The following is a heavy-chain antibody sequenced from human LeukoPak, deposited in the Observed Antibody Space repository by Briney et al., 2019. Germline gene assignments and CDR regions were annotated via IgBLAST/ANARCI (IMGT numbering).Heavy chain of an antibody. CDR2: FSYSGST. V-gene: IGHV4-39*01. Sequence: SETLSLTCTVSGGSISSSPYYWDWIRQPPGKGLEWIGSFSYSGSTYYNPSLKSRVTISVDTSKNQFSLRLSSVTAADTAMFYCARRTFPLYFDYWGQGTLVTVSS. D-gene: IGHD2/OR15-2a*01. CDR1: GGSISSSPYY. J-gene: IGHJ4*02. CDR3: ARRTFPLYFDY.